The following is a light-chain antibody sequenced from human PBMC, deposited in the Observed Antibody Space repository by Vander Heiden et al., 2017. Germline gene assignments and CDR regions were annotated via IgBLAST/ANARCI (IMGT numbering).Light chain of an antibody. CDR1: SSDVGGYNY. J-gene: IGLJ1*01. V-gene: IGLV2-14*01. CDR2: DVS. CDR3: SSYTSSSTLV. Sequence: QSALTQPASVSGSPGQSITISCTGTSSDVGGYNYVSWYQQHPGKAPKLMIYDVSKRPSGVSNRFSGSKSGNTASLTTSGLQAEDEADYYCSSYTSSSTLVFGTGTKVTVL.